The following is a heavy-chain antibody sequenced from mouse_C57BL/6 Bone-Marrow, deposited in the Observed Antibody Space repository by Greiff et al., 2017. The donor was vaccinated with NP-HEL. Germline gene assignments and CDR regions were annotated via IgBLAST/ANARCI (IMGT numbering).Heavy chain of an antibody. J-gene: IGHJ3*01. CDR1: GYTFTSYW. CDR2: INPSSGYT. Sequence: QVQLKESGAELAKPGASVKLSCKASGYTFTSYWLHWVKQRPGQGLEWIGYINPSSGYTNYNQKFKDKATLTADKSSSTAYMQLSSLTYEDSAVYYCARDHGSSYPFAYWGQGTLVTVSA. V-gene: IGHV1-7*01. CDR3: ARDHGSSYPFAY. D-gene: IGHD1-1*01.